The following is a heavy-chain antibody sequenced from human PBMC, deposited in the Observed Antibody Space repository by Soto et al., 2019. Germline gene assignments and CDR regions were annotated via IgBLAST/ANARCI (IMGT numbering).Heavy chain of an antibody. CDR2: ISAYHGNT. V-gene: IGHV1-18*04. CDR3: ASGRLVPAATWRRIYYYGMDV. J-gene: IGHJ6*02. D-gene: IGHD2-2*01. Sequence: VDVSCKXSGYTFTSYGISWVRQAPAHGGEGMGSISAYHGNTNYEQKLQGRVTMTTDTSTRTAYMELRSLRSDATAVYYCASGRLVPAATWRRIYYYGMDVWGQGTTVTVSS. CDR1: GYTFTSYG.